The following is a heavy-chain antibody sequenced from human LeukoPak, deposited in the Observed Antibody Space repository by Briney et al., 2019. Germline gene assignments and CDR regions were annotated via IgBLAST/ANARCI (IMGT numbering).Heavy chain of an antibody. CDR2: INLDGSEI. J-gene: IGHJ4*02. V-gene: IGHV3-7*03. CDR1: GFVFGHSW. Sequence: GGSLRLSCEASGFVFGHSWMSWVRQAPGKGLEWVANINLDGSEINYVDSLTGRLTISRDNAKDSLYLQMNGLSAEGTAVYFCVRDRGYSTFDYWGQGTLVTVSS. D-gene: IGHD3-22*01. CDR3: VRDRGYSTFDY.